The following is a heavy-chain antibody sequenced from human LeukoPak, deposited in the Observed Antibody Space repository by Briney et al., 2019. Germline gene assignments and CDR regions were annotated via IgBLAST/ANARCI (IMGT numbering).Heavy chain of an antibody. J-gene: IGHJ6*02. D-gene: IGHD1-7*01. CDR3: TTDEDWNYARKDV. Sequence: GGSLRLSCAASGFTFNYAWMSWVRQVPGKGLEWVGETVSEIDGGTTDYATPVKGRFTISRDDSKSMLYLQMNSLKIEDTAVYYCTTDEDWNYARKDVWGQGATVIVSS. CDR1: GFTFNYAW. V-gene: IGHV3-15*04. CDR2: TVSEIDGGTT.